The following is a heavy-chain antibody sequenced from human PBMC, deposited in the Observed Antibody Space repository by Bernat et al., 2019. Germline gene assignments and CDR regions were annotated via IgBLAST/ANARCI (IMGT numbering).Heavy chain of an antibody. CDR3: VRVAAAIQNWFDP. V-gene: IGHV1-69*04. D-gene: IGHD2-2*02. Sequence: QVQLVQSGAEVKKPGSSVKVSCKASGGTFSSYAISWVRQAPGQGLEWMGRIILILGMANYAQKFQGRVTITADKSTSTAYMELSSLRSEDTAVYYCVRVAAAIQNWFDPWGQGTLVTVSS. J-gene: IGHJ5*02. CDR2: IILILGMA. CDR1: GGTFSSYA.